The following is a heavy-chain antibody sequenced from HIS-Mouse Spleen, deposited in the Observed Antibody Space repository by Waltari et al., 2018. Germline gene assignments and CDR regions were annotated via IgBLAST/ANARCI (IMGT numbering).Heavy chain of an antibody. D-gene: IGHD3-16*01. CDR1: GFTFSSYA. V-gene: IGHV3-23*01. J-gene: IGHJ4*02. CDR2: MSGSGGST. Sequence: EVQLLESGGGLVQPGGSLRLSCAASGFTFSSYAMSWVRQAPGKGREWVSAMSGSGGSTYYADSMKGRFTISRDNSKNTLYLQMNSLRAEDTAVYYCALGEQLDFDYWGQGTLVTVSS. CDR3: ALGEQLDFDY.